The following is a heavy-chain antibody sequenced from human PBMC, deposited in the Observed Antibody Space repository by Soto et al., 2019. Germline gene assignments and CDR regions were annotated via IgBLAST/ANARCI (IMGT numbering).Heavy chain of an antibody. CDR2: IYYSGST. CDR1: GGSISSSSYY. J-gene: IGHJ3*02. CDR3: ARRPQWLPQRGAFDI. V-gene: IGHV4-39*01. D-gene: IGHD6-19*01. Sequence: QLQLQESGPGLVKPSETLSLTCTVSGGSISSSSYYWGWIRQPPGKGLEWIGSIYYSGSTYYNPSLKSRVTISVDTSKNQFSLKLSSVTAADTAVYYCARRPQWLPQRGAFDIWGQGTMVTVSS.